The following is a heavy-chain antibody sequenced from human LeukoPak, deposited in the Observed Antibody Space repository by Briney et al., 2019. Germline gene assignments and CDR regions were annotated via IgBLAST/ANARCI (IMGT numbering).Heavy chain of an antibody. CDR2: ISWNSGSI. D-gene: IGHD6-13*01. CDR3: ANLAHAKGNIAERKGPDAFDI. CDR1: GFTFDDYA. J-gene: IGHJ3*02. Sequence: PGRSLRLSCAASGFTFDDYAMHWVRQAPGKGLEWVSGISWNSGSIGYADSVKGRFTISRDNAKNSLYLQMNSLRAEDTALYYCANLAHAKGNIAERKGPDAFDIWGQGTMVTVSS. V-gene: IGHV3-9*01.